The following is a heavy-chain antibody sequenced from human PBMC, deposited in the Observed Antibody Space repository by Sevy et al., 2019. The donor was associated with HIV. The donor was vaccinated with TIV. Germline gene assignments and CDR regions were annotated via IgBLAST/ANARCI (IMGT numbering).Heavy chain of an antibody. V-gene: IGHV4-39*01. J-gene: IGHJ4*02. Sequence: SETLSLTCTVSGGSISSSSYYWGWIRQPPGKGLEWIGSIYYSGSTYYNPSLKSRVTISVDTSKNQFSLKLSSVTAADTAVYYCASLVQGVSTTVDYWGQGTLVTVSS. D-gene: IGHD3-10*01. CDR3: ASLVQGVSTTVDY. CDR1: GGSISSSSYY. CDR2: IYYSGST.